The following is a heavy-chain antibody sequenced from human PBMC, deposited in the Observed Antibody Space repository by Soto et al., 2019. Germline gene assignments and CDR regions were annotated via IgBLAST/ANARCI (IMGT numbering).Heavy chain of an antibody. Sequence: QVQLLQSGPEVKKPGASVRVSCKASGFTFTNYSITWVRQAPGQGLEWMGGIGAYNSDTHYTEKLQGRVTMTTDTSTSTAYMELRGRKSADKEVNECARVRQLVGHFCYHMNVWGKGTTATVS. CDR1: GFTFTNYS. D-gene: IGHD6-6*01. V-gene: IGHV1-18*01. CDR2: IGAYNSDT. J-gene: IGHJ6*03. CDR3: ARVRQLVGHFCYHMNV.